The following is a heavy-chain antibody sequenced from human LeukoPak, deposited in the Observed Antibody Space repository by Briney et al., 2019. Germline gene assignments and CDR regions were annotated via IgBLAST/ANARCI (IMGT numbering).Heavy chain of an antibody. Sequence: GGSLRLSCAASGFIFSDYYMTWIRQAPGKGLEWVSDISSSRSYTNYADSVKGRFTVSRDSAKNSLYLQMNSLRAEDTAVYYCARGPYSSNWYVDYWGQGTLVTVAS. D-gene: IGHD6-13*01. CDR3: ARGPYSSNWYVDY. CDR1: GFIFSDYY. V-gene: IGHV3-11*06. CDR2: ISSSRSYT. J-gene: IGHJ4*02.